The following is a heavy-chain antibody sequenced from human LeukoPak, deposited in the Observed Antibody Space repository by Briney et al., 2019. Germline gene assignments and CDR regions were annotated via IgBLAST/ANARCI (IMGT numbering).Heavy chain of an antibody. V-gene: IGHV1-69*05. CDR1: GGTFSSYA. D-gene: IGHD3-22*01. Sequence: SVKVSCKASGGTFSSYAISWVRQAPGQGLEWMGGIIPIFGTANYAQKFQGRVTITTDESTSTAYMELSSLRSEDTAVYYCARASAPGFDSGPQRPLDYWGQGTLVTVSS. CDR2: IIPIFGTA. CDR3: ARASAPGFDSGPQRPLDY. J-gene: IGHJ4*02.